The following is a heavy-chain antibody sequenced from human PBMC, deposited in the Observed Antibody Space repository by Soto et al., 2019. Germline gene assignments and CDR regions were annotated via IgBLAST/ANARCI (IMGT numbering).Heavy chain of an antibody. V-gene: IGHV6-1*01. D-gene: IGHD6-6*01. CDR1: GDSVSSNSAA. Sequence: SQTLSLTCAISGDSVSSNSAAWNWIRQSPSRGLEWLGRTYYRSKWYNDYAVSVKSRITINPDTSKNQFSLQLNSVTPEDTAVYYCARDAHYSSSSLTAAFDIWGQGTMVTVSS. CDR3: ARDAHYSSSSLTAAFDI. CDR2: TYYRSKWYN. J-gene: IGHJ3*02.